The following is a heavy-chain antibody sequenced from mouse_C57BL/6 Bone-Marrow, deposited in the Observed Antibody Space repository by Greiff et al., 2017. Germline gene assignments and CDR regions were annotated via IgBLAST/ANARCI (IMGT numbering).Heavy chain of an antibody. J-gene: IGHJ4*01. CDR2: IYPRDGST. Sequence: QVQLQQSDAELVKPGASVKISCKVSGYTFTDHTIHWMKQRPEQGLEWIGYIYPRDGSTKYNEKFKGKATLTADKSSSTAYMQLNSLTSDDSAVYFCARAYDGYYCYYAMDYWGQGTSVTVSS. V-gene: IGHV1-78*01. D-gene: IGHD2-3*01. CDR3: ARAYDGYYCYYAMDY. CDR1: GYTFTDHT.